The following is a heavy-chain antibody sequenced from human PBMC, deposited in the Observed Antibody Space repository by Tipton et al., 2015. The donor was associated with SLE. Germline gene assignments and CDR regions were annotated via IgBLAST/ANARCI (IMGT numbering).Heavy chain of an antibody. CDR2: ISSSSSYI. V-gene: IGHV3-21*01. D-gene: IGHD2-15*01. Sequence: SLRLSCSASGFTFSSFAMNWVRQAPGKGLEWVSSISSSSSYIYYADSVKGRFTISRDNAKNSLYLQMNSLRAEDTAVYYCARGSLHCSGGSCSYYFDYWGQGTLVTVSS. CDR3: ARGSLHCSGGSCSYYFDY. CDR1: GFTFSSFA. J-gene: IGHJ4*02.